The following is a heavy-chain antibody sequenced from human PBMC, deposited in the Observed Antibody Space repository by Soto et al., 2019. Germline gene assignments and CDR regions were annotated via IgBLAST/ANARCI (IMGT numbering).Heavy chain of an antibody. D-gene: IGHD6-19*01. J-gene: IGHJ6*02. V-gene: IGHV1-69*13. CDR1: GGTFSSYA. Sequence: SVKVSCKASGGTFSSYAISWVRQAPGQGLEWMGGIIPIFGTANYAQKFQGRVTITADESTSTAYMELSSLRSEDTAVYYCAREGLDPYLGMDVWGQGTTVTVSS. CDR2: IIPIFGTA. CDR3: AREGLDPYLGMDV.